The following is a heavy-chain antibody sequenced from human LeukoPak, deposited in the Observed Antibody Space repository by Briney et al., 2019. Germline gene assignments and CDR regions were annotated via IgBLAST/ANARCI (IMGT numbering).Heavy chain of an antibody. CDR2: ISTYNGNT. J-gene: IGHJ4*02. V-gene: IGHV1-18*01. Sequence: GASVKVSCKASGYTFNIYCIIWVGQAPGQGLEWVGWISTYNGNTNYAPNIQDRVTMTTDTSTSTAYMELTSLRSDDAAIYYCARGSSYTSSWHEDYWGQGTLVTVSS. CDR3: ARGSSYTSSWHEDY. D-gene: IGHD6-13*01. CDR1: GYTFNIYC.